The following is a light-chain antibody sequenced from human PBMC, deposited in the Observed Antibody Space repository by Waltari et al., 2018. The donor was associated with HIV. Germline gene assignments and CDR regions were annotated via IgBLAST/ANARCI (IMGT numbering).Light chain of an antibody. Sequence: QSVLIQPPSASGTPRPRVTISCSERRSNIVSNLLSWYQQLAGPAPKLLIYNNNQRPSGVPGRFSGSKAGTSASLAISGLQSEDEGDYYCAAWDDGLNGLFGGGTKLTV. CDR3: AAWDDGLNGL. CDR1: RSNIVSNL. J-gene: IGLJ2*01. CDR2: NNN. V-gene: IGLV1-44*01.